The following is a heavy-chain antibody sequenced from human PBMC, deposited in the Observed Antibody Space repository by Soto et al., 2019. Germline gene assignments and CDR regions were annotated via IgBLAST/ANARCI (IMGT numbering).Heavy chain of an antibody. CDR1: GFTFSSYA. D-gene: IGHD3-22*01. Sequence: QVQLVESGGGVVQPGRSLRLSCAASGFTFSSYAMHWVRQAPGKGLEWVAVISYDGSNKYYADSVKGRFTISRDNSKNTLYLQMNSLRAEDTAVYYCAREYHYYDSSGYPQPDYWGQGTLLTVSS. CDR3: AREYHYYDSSGYPQPDY. J-gene: IGHJ4*02. CDR2: ISYDGSNK. V-gene: IGHV3-30-3*01.